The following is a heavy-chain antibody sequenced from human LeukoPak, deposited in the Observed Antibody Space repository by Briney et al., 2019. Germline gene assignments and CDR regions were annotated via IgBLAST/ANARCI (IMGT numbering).Heavy chain of an antibody. Sequence: GGSLRLSCAASGFTFSSYSMNWVRQAPGKGLVWVAYISSGGSTIYYADSVRGRFTISRDSARNALYLQMDSLRDEDTAVYYCARDETGVGSGGIDLWGQGTLVTVSS. CDR1: GFTFSSYS. V-gene: IGHV3-48*02. J-gene: IGHJ4*02. CDR2: ISSGGSTI. D-gene: IGHD2-8*02. CDR3: ARDETGVGSGGIDL.